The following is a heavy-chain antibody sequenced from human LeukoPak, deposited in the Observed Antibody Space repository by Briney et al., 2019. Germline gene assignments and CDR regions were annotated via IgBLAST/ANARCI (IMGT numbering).Heavy chain of an antibody. J-gene: IGHJ4*02. CDR1: GGSFSGYY. CDR3: TKNSGSYFSRFFDY. CDR2: INHSGST. Sequence: SETLSLTCAVYGGSFSGYYWSWIRQPPGKGLEWIGEINHSGSTNYSPSLKSRVTISVDTSKNQFSLKLSSVTAADTAVYYCTKNSGSYFSRFFDYWGQGTLVTVSS. V-gene: IGHV4-34*01. D-gene: IGHD1-26*01.